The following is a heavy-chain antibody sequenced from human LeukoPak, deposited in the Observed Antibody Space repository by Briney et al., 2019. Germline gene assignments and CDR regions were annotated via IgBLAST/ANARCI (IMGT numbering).Heavy chain of an antibody. CDR1: GYTFTGYY. J-gene: IGHJ3*02. CDR2: INPNSGGT. V-gene: IGHV1-2*06. CDR3: AREGGDPAWFDI. Sequence: ASVKVSCKASGYTFTGYYMHWVRQPPGQGLEWMGRINPNSGGTNYAQKFQGRVTMTRDTSISTAYMELRRLRSDDTAVYYCAREGGDPAWFDIWGQGTMATVSS. D-gene: IGHD3-10*01.